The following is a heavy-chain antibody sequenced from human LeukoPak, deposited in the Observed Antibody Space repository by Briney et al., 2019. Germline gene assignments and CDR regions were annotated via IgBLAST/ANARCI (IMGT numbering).Heavy chain of an antibody. CDR2: IYVSGNTI. V-gene: IGHV3-23*01. CDR3: EKDEDYHDSGSGAYYYALDI. CDR1: WFTFSIYA. D-gene: IGHD3-10*01. J-gene: IGHJ3*02. Sequence: GGSLSLSRAPSWFTFSIYAMTSVPPTPGGRVEWGSNIYVSGNTIYSADYVKGRFTISRDNSKNTLYLQMMRLRAEDTAVYYCEKDEDYHDSGSGAYYYALDIWGQGTMVTVSS.